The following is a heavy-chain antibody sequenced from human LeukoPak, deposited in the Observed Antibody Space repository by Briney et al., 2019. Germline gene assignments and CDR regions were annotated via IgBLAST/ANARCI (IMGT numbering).Heavy chain of an antibody. D-gene: IGHD4/OR15-4a*01. J-gene: IGHJ4*02. CDR1: GGSISSYY. V-gene: IGHV4-59*01. Sequence: SETLSLTCTVSGGSISSYYWSWIRQPPGKGLEWIGYIYYSGSTNYNPSLKSRVTISIDTSKNQFSLKLSSVTAADTAVYYCARRAGAYSHPYDYWGQGTLVTVSS. CDR2: IYYSGST. CDR3: ARRAGAYSHPYDY.